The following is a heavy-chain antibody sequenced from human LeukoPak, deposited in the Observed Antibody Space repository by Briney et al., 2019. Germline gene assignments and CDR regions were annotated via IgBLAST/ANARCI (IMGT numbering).Heavy chain of an antibody. V-gene: IGHV1-8*03. CDR2: MNPNTGNT. CDR1: GYTFTSYD. Sequence: ASVKVSCKASGYTFTSYDINWVRQASGQGLEWMGWMNPNTGNTGYAQKFQGRVTITRNTSISTVYIELSSLRSEDTAVYYCARRPAGVRGAPDYWGQGTLVTVSS. J-gene: IGHJ4*02. D-gene: IGHD3-10*01. CDR3: ARRPAGVRGAPDY.